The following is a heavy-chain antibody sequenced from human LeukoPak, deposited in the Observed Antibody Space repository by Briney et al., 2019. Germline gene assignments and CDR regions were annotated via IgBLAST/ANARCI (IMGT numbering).Heavy chain of an antibody. Sequence: SETLSLTCSVSGASISTSAYYWGWIRQPPGKGLEWIGSIYYSGSTYYNPSLKSRVTISVDTSKNQFSLKLSSVTAADTAVYYCARGVWDYVWGGYRYWFDYWGQGTLVTVSS. V-gene: IGHV4-39*01. J-gene: IGHJ4*02. CDR3: ARGVWDYVWGGYRYWFDY. CDR2: IYYSGST. CDR1: GASISTSAYY. D-gene: IGHD3-16*02.